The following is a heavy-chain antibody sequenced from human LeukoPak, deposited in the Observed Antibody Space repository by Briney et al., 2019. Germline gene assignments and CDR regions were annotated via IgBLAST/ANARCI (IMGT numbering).Heavy chain of an antibody. CDR2: IWYDGSNK. CDR1: GFTFSSCG. V-gene: IGHV3-33*01. J-gene: IGHJ4*02. Sequence: GGSLRLSCVASGFTFSSCGMHWVRQAPGKGLEWVAVIWYDGSNKFYADSVKGRFTISRDNSKNTLFLQMDGLRGEDTAVYYCTRAREYTVIDFWGQGTLVTVSS. CDR3: TRAREYTVIDF. D-gene: IGHD2/OR15-2a*01.